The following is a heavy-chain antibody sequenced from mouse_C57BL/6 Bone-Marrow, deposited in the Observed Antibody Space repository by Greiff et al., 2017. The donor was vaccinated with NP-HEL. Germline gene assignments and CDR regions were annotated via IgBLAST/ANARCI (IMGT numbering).Heavy chain of an antibody. V-gene: IGHV1-50*01. CDR2: IDPSDSYT. J-gene: IGHJ3*01. Sequence: QVQLQQPGAELVKPGASVKLSCKASGYTFTSYWMQWVKQRPGQGLEWIGEIDPSDSYTNYNQKFKGKATLTVDTSSSTAYMQLSSLTSEDSAVYYCSRGPYYYGSEAYRGQGTLVPVSA. D-gene: IGHD1-1*01. CDR1: GYTFTSYW. CDR3: SRGPYYYGSEAY.